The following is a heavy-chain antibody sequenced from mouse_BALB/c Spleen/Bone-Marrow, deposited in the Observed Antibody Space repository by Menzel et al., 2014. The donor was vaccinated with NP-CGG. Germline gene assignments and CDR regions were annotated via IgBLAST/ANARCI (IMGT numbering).Heavy chain of an antibody. D-gene: IGHD2-14*01. CDR2: ILPGSGIT. CDR3: TRGGSYYRYLDY. Sequence: VQLVESGAELMKPGASVKISCKATGYTFSSYWIEWVKQRPGHGLEWIGEILPGSGITSYNEKFKGKATFTADTSSNTAYMQLSSLTSEDSAVYYCTRGGSYYRYLDYWGQGPTLTVSS. CDR1: GYTFSSYW. V-gene: IGHV1-9*01. J-gene: IGHJ2*01.